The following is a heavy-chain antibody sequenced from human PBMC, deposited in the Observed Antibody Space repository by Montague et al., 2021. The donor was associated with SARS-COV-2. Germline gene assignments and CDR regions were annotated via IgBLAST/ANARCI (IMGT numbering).Heavy chain of an antibody. V-gene: IGHV3-23*01. J-gene: IGHJ4*02. D-gene: IGHD5-24*01. CDR3: AKDREMDYSADY. Sequence: CVKGRFTISRDNSRNTLYLQMNSLRAEDTAIYYCAKDREMDYSADYWGQGTLVTVSS.